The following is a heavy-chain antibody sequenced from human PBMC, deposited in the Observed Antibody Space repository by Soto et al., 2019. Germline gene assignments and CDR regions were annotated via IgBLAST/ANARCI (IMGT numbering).Heavy chain of an antibody. D-gene: IGHD3-9*01. CDR1: GYTFTSYC. Sequence: GDSVKVSCKASGYTFTSYCISWVRQAPGQGLEWMGWISAYNGNTNYAQKLQGRVTMTTDTSTSTAYMELRRLRSDDTAVYYCARGESYYDILTGYYKENWFEPWGQGTLVTVSS. V-gene: IGHV1-18*01. CDR3: ARGESYYDILTGYYKENWFEP. CDR2: ISAYNGNT. J-gene: IGHJ5*02.